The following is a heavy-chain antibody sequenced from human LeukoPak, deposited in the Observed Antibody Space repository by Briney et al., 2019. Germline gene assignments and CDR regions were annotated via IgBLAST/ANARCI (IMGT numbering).Heavy chain of an antibody. CDR3: ARDNDWAFDY. CDR1: GFPFSSYV. D-gene: IGHD3-9*01. J-gene: IGHJ4*02. CDR2: INHNGETI. V-gene: IGHV3-48*02. Sequence: QPGGSLRLSCAASGFPFSSYVMSWVRQAPGKGLEWVSYINHNGETIYYPDLVKGRFTISRDNAKNSLYLQMNSLRDEDTAVYYCARDNDWAFDYWGQGTLVTVSS.